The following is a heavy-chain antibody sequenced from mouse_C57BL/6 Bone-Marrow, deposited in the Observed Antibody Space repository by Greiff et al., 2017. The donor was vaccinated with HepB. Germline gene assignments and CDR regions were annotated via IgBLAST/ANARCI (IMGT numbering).Heavy chain of an antibody. CDR3: ARDRDYGSSYVGY. V-gene: IGHV5-4*01. CDR2: ISDGGSYT. CDR1: GFTFSSYA. J-gene: IGHJ2*01. D-gene: IGHD1-1*01. Sequence: EVQRVESGGGLVKPGVSLKLSCAASGFTFSSYAMSWVRQTPEKRLEWVATISDGGSYTYYPDNVKGRFTISRDNAKNNLYLQMSHLKSEDTAMYYCARDRDYGSSYVGYWGQGTTLTVSS.